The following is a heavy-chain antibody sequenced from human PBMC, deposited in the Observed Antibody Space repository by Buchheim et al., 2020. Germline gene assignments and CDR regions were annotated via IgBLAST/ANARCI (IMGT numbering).Heavy chain of an antibody. CDR2: IYQSGST. Sequence: QVQLQESGPGLVKPSGTLSLTCAVSGGSVTSSNWWTWVRQTPGKGLEWIGEIYQSGSTNYNPSLKSRVTVSLDKSRNQFSLRLTSVTAADTAVYYCAREWLDILTGHREYGMDVWGQGTT. CDR3: AREWLDILTGHREYGMDV. J-gene: IGHJ6*02. CDR1: GGSVTSSNW. V-gene: IGHV4-4*02. D-gene: IGHD3-9*01.